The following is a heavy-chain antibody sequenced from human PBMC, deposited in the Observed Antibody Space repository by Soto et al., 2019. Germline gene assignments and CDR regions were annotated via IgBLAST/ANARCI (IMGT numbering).Heavy chain of an antibody. CDR2: IIPIFGTA. D-gene: IGHD6-13*01. J-gene: IGHJ6*02. V-gene: IGHV1-69*13. CDR3: ARGDTSSSSWYGGYYYYGMDV. CDR1: GGTFSSYA. Sequence: SVKVSCKASGGTFSSYAISWVRQAPVQGLEWMGGIIPIFGTANYSQKFQGRVTITADESTSTAYMELSSLRSEDTAVYYCARGDTSSSSWYGGYYYYGMDVWGQGTTVTVSS.